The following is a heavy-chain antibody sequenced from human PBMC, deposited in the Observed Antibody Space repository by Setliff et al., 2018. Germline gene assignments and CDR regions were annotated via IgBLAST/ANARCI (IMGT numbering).Heavy chain of an antibody. V-gene: IGHV1-69*02. CDR2: IIPVLDIT. CDR1: GGPLNSYS. D-gene: IGHD2-15*01. Sequence: SVKVSCKASGGPLNSYSFSWVRQAPGQGLEWMGRIIPVLDITRYSQKFQGRVTITADKSTGIIYMELTSLRSDDTAVYYCARIRLCGGRVICPPGRYVDVWGKGTTVTVSS. J-gene: IGHJ6*03. CDR3: ARIRLCGGRVICPPGRYVDV.